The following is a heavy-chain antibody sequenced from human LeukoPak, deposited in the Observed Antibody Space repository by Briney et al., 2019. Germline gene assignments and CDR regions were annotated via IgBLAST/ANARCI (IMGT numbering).Heavy chain of an antibody. CDR3: AKDGLLWLGELLYFFDY. V-gene: IGHV3-30*18. CDR1: GFIFSSYG. Sequence: GGSLRLSCAASGFIFSSYGMHWVRQAPGKGLEWVAVISYDGSNKYYSDSVKGRFTISRDNSKNTLYLQMNSLRAEDTAVYYCAKDGLLWLGELLYFFDYWGQGTLVTVSS. CDR2: ISYDGSNK. D-gene: IGHD3-10*01. J-gene: IGHJ4*02.